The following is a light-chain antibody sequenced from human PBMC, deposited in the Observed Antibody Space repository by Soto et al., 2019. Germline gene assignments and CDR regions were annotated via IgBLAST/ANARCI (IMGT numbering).Light chain of an antibody. J-gene: IGKJ1*01. CDR3: QQYNNWPPWT. CDR2: GAS. Sequence: EIVMTQSPATLSVSPGERATLSCRASQSVSSNLAWYQQKPGQAPSLLIYGASTRATGIPARFSGSGSGTEFTLTNSSLQSEDFAVYYCQQYNNWPPWTFGQGTKVEIK. CDR1: QSVSSN. V-gene: IGKV3-15*01.